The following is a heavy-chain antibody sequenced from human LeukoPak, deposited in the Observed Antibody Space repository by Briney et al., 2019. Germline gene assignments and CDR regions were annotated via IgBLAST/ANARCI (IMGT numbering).Heavy chain of an antibody. D-gene: IGHD4-23*01. J-gene: IGHJ6*04. V-gene: IGHV4-34*01. CDR2: INHSGST. Sequence: SETLSLTCAVYGGSFSGYYWSWIRQPPGKGLEWIGEINHSGSTNYNPSLKSRVTISVDTSKNQFSLKLSPVTAADTAVYYCARAPRWIPVALVWGKGTTVTVSS. CDR1: GGSFSGYY. CDR3: ARAPRWIPVALV.